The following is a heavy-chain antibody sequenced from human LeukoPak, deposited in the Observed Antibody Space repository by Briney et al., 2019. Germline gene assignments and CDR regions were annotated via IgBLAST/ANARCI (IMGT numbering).Heavy chain of an antibody. CDR1: GFTFSASD. CDR2: IGVKTNSYAT. D-gene: IGHD6-19*01. V-gene: IGHV3-73*01. J-gene: IGHJ4*02. CDR3: TTYSSGHY. Sequence: GGSLRLSCAASGFTFSASDMHWVRQASGKGLEWVGRIGVKTNSYATAYAAALQGRFTISRDDSKNTAYLQMNSLTTEDTAVYYCTTYSSGHYWGQGTLVTVSS.